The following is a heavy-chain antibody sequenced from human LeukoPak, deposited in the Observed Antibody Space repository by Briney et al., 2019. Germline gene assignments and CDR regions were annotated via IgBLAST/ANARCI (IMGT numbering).Heavy chain of an antibody. CDR1: GDSVSSTSAA. D-gene: IGHD2-8*02. Sequence: QTLSLTCAIXGDSVSSTSAAWNWIRQSPSRGLEWLGRTYYRSEWYNDYAVSVKSRITINPDTSKNQFSLQLNSVTPEDSAVYYCARSTGWLNGHWGQGTLVTVSS. V-gene: IGHV6-1*01. CDR2: TYYRSEWYN. J-gene: IGHJ4*02. CDR3: ARSTGWLNGH.